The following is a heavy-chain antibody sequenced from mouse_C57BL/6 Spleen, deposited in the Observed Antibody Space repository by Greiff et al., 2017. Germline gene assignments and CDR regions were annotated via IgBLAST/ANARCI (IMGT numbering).Heavy chain of an antibody. CDR3: LGTQFDY. Sequence: EVQLQQSGAELVRPGASVKLSCTASGYNIKDYYMHWVKQRPEQGLEWIGRIDPEDGDTDSAPQFQGKATMTAATSSNTAYLQLSSLTSAASAFYSCLGTQFDYWGQGTTLTVSS. CDR2: IDPEDGDT. V-gene: IGHV14-1*01. J-gene: IGHJ2*01. CDR1: GYNIKDYY.